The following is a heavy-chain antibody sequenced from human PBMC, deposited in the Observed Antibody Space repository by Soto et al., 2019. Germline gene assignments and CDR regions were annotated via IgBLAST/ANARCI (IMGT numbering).Heavy chain of an antibody. CDR2: ITGSGGRT. CDR1: GFTFSNYA. J-gene: IGHJ5*01. Sequence: EVHLLESGGGLVQPGGSLRLSCAASGFTFSNYAMTWVRQAPGSGLEGVSGITGSGGRTYYADSVKGRFTISRDNSKGTLYLQMNRLRAEDTAVYYCAKDTRYGDYVRWFDSWGQGTLVTVSS. D-gene: IGHD4-17*01. CDR3: AKDTRYGDYVRWFDS. V-gene: IGHV3-23*01.